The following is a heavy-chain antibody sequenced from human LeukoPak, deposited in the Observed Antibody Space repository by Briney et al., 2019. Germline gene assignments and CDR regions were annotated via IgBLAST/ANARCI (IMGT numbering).Heavy chain of an antibody. V-gene: IGHV3-23*01. CDR1: GFTFSNYA. Sequence: GGSLRLSCAASGFTFSNYAMSWVRQAPGKGLEWVSAMSGSGGATHYADSVKGRFTISRDNSKNTLYLQMNSLRAEDTAFYYCARLRNYDSSGYYFEIDYWGQGTLVTVSS. CDR2: MSGSGGAT. CDR3: ARLRNYDSSGYYFEIDY. D-gene: IGHD3-22*01. J-gene: IGHJ4*02.